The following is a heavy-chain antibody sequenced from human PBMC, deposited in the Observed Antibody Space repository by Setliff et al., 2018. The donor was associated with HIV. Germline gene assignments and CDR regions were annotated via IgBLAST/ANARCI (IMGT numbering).Heavy chain of an antibody. V-gene: IGHV3-66*01. D-gene: IGHD1-26*01. CDR1: GFTVSSNY. CDR3: ARDPLVGAPDYFDY. CDR2: IYSGGST. Sequence: GGSLRLSCAASGFTVSSNYMSWVRQAPGKGLEWVSVIYSGGSTYYADSVKGRFTISRDFSDNTLYLQMNSLRPEDTAMYYCARDPLVGAPDYFDYWGQGTLVTVSS. J-gene: IGHJ4*02.